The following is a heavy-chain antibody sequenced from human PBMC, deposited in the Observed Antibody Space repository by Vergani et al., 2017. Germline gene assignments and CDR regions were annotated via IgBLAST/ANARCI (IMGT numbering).Heavy chain of an antibody. CDR3: ARVRRDDSSGYYYYYGMDV. D-gene: IGHD3-22*01. J-gene: IGHJ6*02. CDR1: GGSISSGDYY. CDR2: IYNSGST. V-gene: IGHV4-30-4*01. Sequence: QVQLQESGPGLVKPSQTLSLTCTVSGGSISSGDYYWSWIRQPPGKGLEWIGYIYNSGSTYYNPSLKSRVTISVDTSKNQFSLKLSSVTAADTAVYYCARVRRDDSSGYYYYYGMDVWGQGTTVTVSS.